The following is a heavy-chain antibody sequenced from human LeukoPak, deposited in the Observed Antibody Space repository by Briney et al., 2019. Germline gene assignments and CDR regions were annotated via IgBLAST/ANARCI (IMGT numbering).Heavy chain of an antibody. V-gene: IGHV3-48*02. D-gene: IGHD5-24*01. J-gene: IGHJ4*02. CDR1: GFSFTDYP. CDR3: ATDQRDAFDY. Sequence: PGGSLRLSCATSGFSFTDYPMNWVRQAPGKGLEWISNIRTTAEGAKYAYYADSVKGRVTISRDDGKNTLYLHMNSLRDDDTAVYYGATDQRDAFDYWGQGILVTVSS. CDR2: IRTTAEGAKYA.